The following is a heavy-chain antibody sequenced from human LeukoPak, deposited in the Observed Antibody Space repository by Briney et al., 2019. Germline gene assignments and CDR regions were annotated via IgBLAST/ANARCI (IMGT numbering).Heavy chain of an antibody. V-gene: IGHV3-23*01. CDR1: GFTFSSYA. J-gene: IGHJ4*02. CDR2: ISGSGGST. CDR3: AKDPRNRTGGSPLNYFDY. Sequence: GGSLRLSCAASGFTFSSYAMSWVRQAPGKGLEWVSAISGSGGSTYYADSVKGRFTISRDNSKNTLYLQMNSLRAEDTAVYYCAKDPRNRTGGSPLNYFDYWGQGTLVTVSS. D-gene: IGHD1-26*01.